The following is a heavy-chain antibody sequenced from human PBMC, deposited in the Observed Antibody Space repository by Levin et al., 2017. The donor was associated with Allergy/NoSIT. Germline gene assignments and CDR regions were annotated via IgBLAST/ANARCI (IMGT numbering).Heavy chain of an antibody. CDR1: GFTFSSYA. J-gene: IGHJ4*02. CDR3: AKDPPTQQLAD. CDR2: ISGSGGST. D-gene: IGHD6-13*01. V-gene: IGHV3-23*01. Sequence: GESLKISCAASGFTFSSYAMSWVRQAPGKGLEWVSAISGSGGSTYYADSVKGRFTISRDNSKNTLYLQMNSLRAEDTAVYYCAKDPPTQQLADWGQGTLVTVSS.